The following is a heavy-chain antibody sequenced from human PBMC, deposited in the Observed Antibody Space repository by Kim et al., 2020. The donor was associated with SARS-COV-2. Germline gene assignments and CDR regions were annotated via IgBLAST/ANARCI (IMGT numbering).Heavy chain of an antibody. CDR3: AKRGVDAVMGRLCDY. V-gene: IGHV3-23*01. CDR2: ITGNGAVT. D-gene: IGHD5-18*01. Sequence: GGSLRLSCAASGFTFSTYGMSWVRHAPGKGLEWVSAITGNGAVTYYADSVKGRFAISRDNSKNTLYLQMNSLRAEDTAIYYCAKRGVDAVMGRLCDYWG. J-gene: IGHJ4*01. CDR1: GFTFSTYG.